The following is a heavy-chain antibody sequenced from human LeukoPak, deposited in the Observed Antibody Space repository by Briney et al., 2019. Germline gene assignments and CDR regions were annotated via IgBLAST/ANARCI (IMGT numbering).Heavy chain of an antibody. CDR1: GGSVINTNW. J-gene: IGHJ4*02. V-gene: IGHV4-4*02. D-gene: IGHD3-3*01. CDR3: AREGGFYRPLDY. Sequence: SGTLSLSCGVSGGSVINTNWWTWVRQPPGKGLEWIGEVHLDGRTNYNPSLESRLTMSVDVSENQVSLKLTSVTAADTAVYYCAREGGFYRPLDYSGQGTLVTVSS. CDR2: VHLDGRT.